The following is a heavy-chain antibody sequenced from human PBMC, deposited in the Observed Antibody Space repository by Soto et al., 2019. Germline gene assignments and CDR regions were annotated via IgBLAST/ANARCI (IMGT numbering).Heavy chain of an antibody. CDR1: GYSFTNND. V-gene: IGHV1-8*01. Sequence: ASVKVSCKASGYSFTNNDVSWVRQATGQGLEWMGWMNPGSGDTGYAQKFQGRVTMTRDISIATAYMELSSLRSDDTAIYFCARMATFGSLNWFDPWGQGAQVTVSS. D-gene: IGHD3-16*01. CDR3: ARMATFGSLNWFDP. J-gene: IGHJ5*02. CDR2: MNPGSGDT.